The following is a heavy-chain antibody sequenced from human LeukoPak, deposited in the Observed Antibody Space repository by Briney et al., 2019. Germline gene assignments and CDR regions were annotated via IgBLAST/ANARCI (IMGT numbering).Heavy chain of an antibody. J-gene: IGHJ4*02. CDR2: FDPEDGET. CDR1: GYTLTELS. Sequence: ASVKVSCKVPGYTLTELSMHWVRQAPGKGLEWMGGFDPEDGETIYAQKFQGRVTMTEDTSTDTAYMELSSLRSEDTAVYYCATAGRIAAAVDYWGQGTLVTVSS. V-gene: IGHV1-24*01. CDR3: ATAGRIAAAVDY. D-gene: IGHD6-13*01.